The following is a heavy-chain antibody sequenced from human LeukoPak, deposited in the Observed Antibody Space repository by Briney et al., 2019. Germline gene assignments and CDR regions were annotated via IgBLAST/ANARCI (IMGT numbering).Heavy chain of an antibody. J-gene: IGHJ5*02. D-gene: IGHD2-15*01. CDR2: IYYSGST. V-gene: IGHV4-30-4*01. CDR3: ARGVVVATGFDP. Sequence: PSETLSLTCTVSGGSISSGDSYWSWIRQPPGKGLDWIGNIYYSGSTYYNPSLKSRVTISIDSSKNQFSLKLSSVTAADTAVYYCARGVVVATGFDPWGQGTLVTVSS. CDR1: GGSISSGDSY.